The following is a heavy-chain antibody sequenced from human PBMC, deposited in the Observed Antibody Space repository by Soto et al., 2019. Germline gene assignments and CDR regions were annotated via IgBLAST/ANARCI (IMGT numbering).Heavy chain of an antibody. V-gene: IGHV1-2*02. CDR2: INPNSGGT. CDR1: GYTFTGYY. D-gene: IGHD2-21*02. CDR3: ARERCGGDCYFDY. J-gene: IGHJ4*02. Sequence: GASVKVSCKASGYTFTGYYMHWVRQAPGQGLEWMGWINPNSGGTNYAQKFQGRVTMTRDTSISTAYMELSRLRSDDTAVYYCARERCGGDCYFDYWGQGTLVNVSS.